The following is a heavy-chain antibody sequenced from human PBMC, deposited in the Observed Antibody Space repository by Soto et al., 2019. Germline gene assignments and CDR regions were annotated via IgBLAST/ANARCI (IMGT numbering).Heavy chain of an antibody. V-gene: IGHV1-58*02. Sequence: SVKVSCKASAFTFFTSAIRWVRQARGQRLEWMGWIVVGSGNTNYAQKFQERVTITRDMSTNTAYMELTSLRSEDTAVYYCAADPYCGGDCYFDYWGQGTMVTVS. CDR1: AFTFFTSA. J-gene: IGHJ4*02. CDR3: AADPYCGGDCYFDY. D-gene: IGHD2-21*02. CDR2: IVVGSGNT.